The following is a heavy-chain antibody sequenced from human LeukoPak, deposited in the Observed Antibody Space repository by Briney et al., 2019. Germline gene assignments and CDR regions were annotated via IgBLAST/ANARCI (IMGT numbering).Heavy chain of an antibody. Sequence: ASVKVSCKASGYTFTSCGISWVRQAPGQGLEWMGWISAYNGNTNYAQKLQGRVTMTTDTSTSTAYMELRSLRSDDTAVYYCARSIAYCSGGSCYAIHFDYWGQGTLVTVSS. J-gene: IGHJ4*02. D-gene: IGHD2-15*01. CDR3: ARSIAYCSGGSCYAIHFDY. V-gene: IGHV1-18*01. CDR1: GYTFTSCG. CDR2: ISAYNGNT.